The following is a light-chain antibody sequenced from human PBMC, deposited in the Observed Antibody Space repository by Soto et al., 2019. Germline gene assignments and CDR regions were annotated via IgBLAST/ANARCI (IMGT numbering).Light chain of an antibody. CDR1: QTVSSSF. V-gene: IGKV3-20*01. CDR3: QQYGNSPQT. Sequence: EIVLTQSPGTLSLSPGERATLSCRASQTVSSSFLAWYQQTPGQAPRLLIYAASSRATGIPDRFSGSGSGTDFTLTISSLEPEDFAVYYCQQYGNSPQTFGQGTKVEIK. CDR2: AAS. J-gene: IGKJ1*01.